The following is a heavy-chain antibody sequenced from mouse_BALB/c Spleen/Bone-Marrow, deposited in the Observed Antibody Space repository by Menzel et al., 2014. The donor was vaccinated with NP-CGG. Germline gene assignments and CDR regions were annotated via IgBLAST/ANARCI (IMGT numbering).Heavy chain of an antibody. J-gene: IGHJ2*01. CDR2: IYPYNGGT. CDR3: ARLGRDY. D-gene: IGHD4-1*01. V-gene: IGHV1S29*02. Sequence: EVKLQESGPELVKPGASVKISCKASGYTFTDYNMHWVKQSHGKSLEWIGYIYPYNGGTGYNQKFKSKATLTVDNSSSTAYMELRSLTSGDSAVYYCARLGRDYWGQGTTLTVSS. CDR1: GYTFTDYN.